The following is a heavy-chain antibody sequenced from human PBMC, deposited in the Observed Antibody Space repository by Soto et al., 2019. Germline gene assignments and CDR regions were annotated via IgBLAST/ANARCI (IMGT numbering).Heavy chain of an antibody. D-gene: IGHD3-22*01. CDR1: GGSISSYY. J-gene: IGHJ5*02. Sequence: QVQLQESGPGLVKPSETLSLTCPVSGGSISSYYWSWIRQPPGQGLEWIGYIHYSGTANYNPSLKSRVTMSIDTSQNQCSLKLRSVTAADTAVYYCASNGYDYPDWFDPGGQGTLVAFSS. CDR2: IHYSGTA. V-gene: IGHV4-59*01. CDR3: ASNGYDYPDWFDP.